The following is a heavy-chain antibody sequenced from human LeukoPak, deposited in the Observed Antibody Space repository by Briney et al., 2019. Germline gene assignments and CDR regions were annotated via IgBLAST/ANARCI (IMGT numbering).Heavy chain of an antibody. CDR2: VDPEDGET. CDR3: ATDKGF. Sequence: ASVKVSFKASEYTFTDYYMHWMHQAPGKGLEWMGRVDPEDGETTYAENLQGRVTITADTSTDTAYMELNSLRSEDTAVYYCATDKGFWGQGTLVTVSS. CDR1: EYTFTDYY. V-gene: IGHV1-69-2*01. J-gene: IGHJ4*02.